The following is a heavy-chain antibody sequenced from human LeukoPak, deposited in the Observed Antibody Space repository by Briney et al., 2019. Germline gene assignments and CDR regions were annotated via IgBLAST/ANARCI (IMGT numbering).Heavy chain of an antibody. CDR3: EKDAGASSWYPYYFDY. Sequence: PGGSLRLSCGASGFTFSSYAMSWVRQAPGKGLEWVSAISGSGGSTYYADSVKGRFTISRDNSKNTLYLQMNSLRAEDTAVYYCEKDAGASSWYPYYFDYWGQGTLVTVSS. CDR1: GFTFSSYA. J-gene: IGHJ4*02. D-gene: IGHD6-13*01. V-gene: IGHV3-23*01. CDR2: ISGSGGST.